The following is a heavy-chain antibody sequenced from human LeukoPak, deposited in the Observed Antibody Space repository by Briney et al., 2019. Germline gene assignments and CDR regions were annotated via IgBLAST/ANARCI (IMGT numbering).Heavy chain of an antibody. CDR2: INHSGST. V-gene: IGHV4-34*01. CDR3: ARGPRIAAARGFDP. D-gene: IGHD6-13*01. J-gene: IGHJ5*02. CDR1: GGSFSGYY. Sequence: SETLSLTCAVYGGSFSGYYWSWIRQPPGKGLEWIGEINHSGSTNYNTSLKSRVTISVDTSKNQFSLKLGSVTGADTAVYYCARGPRIAAARGFDPGGEGTLVTVSS.